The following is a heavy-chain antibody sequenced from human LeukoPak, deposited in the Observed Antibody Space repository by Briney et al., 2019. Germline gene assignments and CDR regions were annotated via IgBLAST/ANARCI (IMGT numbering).Heavy chain of an antibody. V-gene: IGHV1-69*01. Sequence: GASVTVSCTASGGTFSSYAISWVRQAPGQGLEWMGGIIPIFGTANYAQKFQGRVTITADESTSTAYMELSRLRSEDTAVYYCANSDTAMAHYYFDYWGQGTLVTVSS. J-gene: IGHJ4*02. CDR3: ANSDTAMAHYYFDY. CDR1: GGTFSSYA. CDR2: IIPIFGTA. D-gene: IGHD5-18*01.